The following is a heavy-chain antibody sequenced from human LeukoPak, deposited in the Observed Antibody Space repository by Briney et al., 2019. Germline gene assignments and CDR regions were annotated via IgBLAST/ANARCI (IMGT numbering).Heavy chain of an antibody. Sequence: SETLSLTCTVSGGSISSGGYYWSWIRQHPGKRLEWMGYIHYSGSTYYNPSLKSRVTISVDTSKNQFSLKLSSVTAADTAVYYCVRQGPAYGMDVWGQGTTVTVSS. V-gene: IGHV4-31*03. CDR1: GGSISSGGYY. J-gene: IGHJ6*02. CDR2: IHYSGST. D-gene: IGHD1-14*01. CDR3: VRQGPAYGMDV.